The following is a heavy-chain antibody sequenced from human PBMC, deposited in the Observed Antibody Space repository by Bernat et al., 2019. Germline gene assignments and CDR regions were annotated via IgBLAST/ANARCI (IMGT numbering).Heavy chain of an antibody. D-gene: IGHD2-8*02. CDR3: ARDGYCTGCVCLRYFDY. V-gene: IGHV1-46*04. Sequence: QVQLVQSGAEVKKPGASVKVSCKTSGYTFTDYYIHWVRQAPGQGLEWMGIINPIGGSTSYAQKLQGRVTMTRDTSTSTVYMDLSSLRSEDTALYYCARDGYCTGCVCLRYFDYWGQGTLVTVSS. CDR1: GYTFTDYY. CDR2: INPIGGST. J-gene: IGHJ4*02.